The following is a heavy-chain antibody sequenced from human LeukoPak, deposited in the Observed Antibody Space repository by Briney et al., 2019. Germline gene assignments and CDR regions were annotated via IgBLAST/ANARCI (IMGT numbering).Heavy chain of an antibody. V-gene: IGHV3-30-3*01. CDR1: GFTFSSYA. CDR2: ISYDGSNK. CDR3: ARRTTVTTTGDY. D-gene: IGHD4-17*01. Sequence: GGSLRLSCAASGFTFSSYAMHWVRQAPGKGLEWVAVISYDGSNKYYADSVKGRFTISRDNSKNTLYLQMNSLRVEDTAVYYCARRTTVTTTGDYWGQGTLVTVSS. J-gene: IGHJ4*02.